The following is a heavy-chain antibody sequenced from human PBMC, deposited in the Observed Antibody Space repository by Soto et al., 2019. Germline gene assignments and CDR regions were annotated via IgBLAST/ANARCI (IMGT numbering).Heavy chain of an antibody. CDR3: AKDLGGCSSTSCYYYYGMDV. V-gene: IGHV3-9*01. Sequence: GGSLRLSCAASGFTFDDYAMHWVRQAPGKGLEWVSGISWNSGSIGYADSVKGRFTISRDNAKNSLYLQMNSLRAEDTALYYCAKDLGGCSSTSCYYYYGMDVWGQGTTVTVSS. CDR1: GFTFDDYA. J-gene: IGHJ6*02. CDR2: ISWNSGSI. D-gene: IGHD2-2*01.